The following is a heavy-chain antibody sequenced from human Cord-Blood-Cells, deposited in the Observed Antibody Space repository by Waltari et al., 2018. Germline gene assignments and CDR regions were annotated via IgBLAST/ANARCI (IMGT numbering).Heavy chain of an antibody. CDR3: ATVRPYDILTGYSNYYFDY. V-gene: IGHV1-24*01. J-gene: IGHJ4*02. Sequence: QVQLVQSGAEVKKTGASVKVSCTVSGYTLTELSMHWLRQAPGKGLEWMGGFDPEDGETIYAQKFQGRVTMTEDTSTDTAYMELSSLRSEDTAVYYCATVRPYDILTGYSNYYFDYWGQGTLVTVSS. D-gene: IGHD3-9*01. CDR1: GYTLTELS. CDR2: FDPEDGET.